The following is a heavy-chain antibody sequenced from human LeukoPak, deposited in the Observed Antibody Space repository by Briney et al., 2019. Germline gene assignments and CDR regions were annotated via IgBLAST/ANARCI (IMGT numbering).Heavy chain of an antibody. Sequence: GGSLTLSCAASGFTFSNFAMTWVRQAPGKGLEWVSGISGGGRSIYYTDSVKGRFTVSRDNLKSTLILQMSGLRAEDTGVYYCARGVTMATINPLLCWGQGTLVTVSS. V-gene: IGHV3-23*01. CDR2: ISGGGRSI. CDR3: ARGVTMATINPLLC. D-gene: IGHD5-24*01. CDR1: GFTFSNFA. J-gene: IGHJ4*02.